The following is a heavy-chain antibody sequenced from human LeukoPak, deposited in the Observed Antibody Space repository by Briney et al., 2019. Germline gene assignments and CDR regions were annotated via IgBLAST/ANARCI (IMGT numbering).Heavy chain of an antibody. Sequence: PGGSLRLSCAASGFTFSTYAMTWVRQAPGKGLEWVSLISRSGDTTFYADSVKGRFTISRDNSKNTLYLQMNSLRAEDTAVYYCANQISGNLNWGQGTLVTVSS. CDR1: GFTFSTYA. D-gene: IGHD1-26*01. CDR3: ANQISGNLN. CDR2: ISRSGDTT. V-gene: IGHV3-23*01. J-gene: IGHJ4*02.